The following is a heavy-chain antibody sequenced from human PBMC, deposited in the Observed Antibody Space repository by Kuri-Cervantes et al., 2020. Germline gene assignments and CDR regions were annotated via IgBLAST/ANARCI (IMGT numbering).Heavy chain of an antibody. Sequence: GGSLRLSCAASGFTFSNYGTHWVRQAPGKGLEWVSSISSSSYIYYADSVKGRLTISRDNAKNSLYLQMNSLRAEDTAVYYCTSLEYYDILTVGGGSDYWGQGTLVTVSS. CDR1: GFTFSNYG. J-gene: IGHJ4*02. CDR3: TSLEYYDILTVGGGSDY. D-gene: IGHD3-9*01. V-gene: IGHV3-21*03. CDR2: ISSSSYI.